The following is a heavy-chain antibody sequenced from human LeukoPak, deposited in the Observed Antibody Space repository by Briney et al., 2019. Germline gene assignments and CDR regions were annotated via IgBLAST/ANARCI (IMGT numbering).Heavy chain of an antibody. CDR1: GFTFHNYA. D-gene: IGHD1-26*01. CDR2: ITSSSSYI. V-gene: IGHV3-21*06. Sequence: PGGSLRLSCAASGFTFHNYAMSWVRQAPGKGLEWVSSITSSSSYIYYADSVKGRFTISRDDAKNSLYLQMDSLRVEDTAEYYCARDPYSGNYGAYYYYYMDVWGKGTTVTISS. CDR3: ARDPYSGNYGAYYYYYMDV. J-gene: IGHJ6*03.